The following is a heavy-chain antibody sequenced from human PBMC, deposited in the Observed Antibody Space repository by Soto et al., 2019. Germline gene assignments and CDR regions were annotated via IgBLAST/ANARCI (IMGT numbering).Heavy chain of an antibody. Sequence: QVKLVESGGGVVQPGRSLRLSCAASGFTFSNHGMHWVRQAPGKGLEWVTVIWYDGTNRFYADSVKGRFTISRDISENTVFLQMNSLRAEDTAVYYCARESSSGRRDRIDYWVQGTLVTVSS. V-gene: IGHV3-33*01. CDR2: IWYDGTNR. J-gene: IGHJ4*02. D-gene: IGHD6-19*01. CDR1: GFTFSNHG. CDR3: ARESSSGRRDRIDY.